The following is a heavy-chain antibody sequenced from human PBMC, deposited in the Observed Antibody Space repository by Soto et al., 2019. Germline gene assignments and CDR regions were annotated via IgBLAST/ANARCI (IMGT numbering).Heavy chain of an antibody. V-gene: IGHV3-23*01. CDR2: ISGSGGST. CDR3: ARDSSSEGGFDY. Sequence: GGSLRLSCAASGFTFSSYAMSWVRQAPGKGLEWVSAISGSGGSTYYADSVKGRFTISRDNSKNTLYLQMNSLRAEDTAVYYCARDSSSEGGFDYWGQGTLVTVSS. D-gene: IGHD6-13*01. J-gene: IGHJ4*02. CDR1: GFTFSSYA.